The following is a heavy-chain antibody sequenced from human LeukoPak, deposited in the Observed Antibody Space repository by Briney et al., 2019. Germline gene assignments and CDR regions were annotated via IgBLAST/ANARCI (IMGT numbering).Heavy chain of an antibody. CDR2: ISGSGGST. Sequence: GGSLRLSCAASGFTFGSYAMNWVRQAPGKGLEWVSTISGSGGSTYYADSVKGRFTISRDNSKNTLYMQMNSLRADDTAVYYCARDRGDYGDPDAFDMWGQGTMVTVSS. J-gene: IGHJ3*02. CDR1: GFTFGSYA. D-gene: IGHD4-17*01. CDR3: ARDRGDYGDPDAFDM. V-gene: IGHV3-23*01.